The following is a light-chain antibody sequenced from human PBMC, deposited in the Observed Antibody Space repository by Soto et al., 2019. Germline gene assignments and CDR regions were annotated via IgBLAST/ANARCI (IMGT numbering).Light chain of an antibody. V-gene: IGLV1-44*01. Sequence: QSVLTQPPSASGTPGQRVTISCSGSASNIGINTVNWYQQLPRTAPKLLISTNNQRPSGVPDRFSGSKSGTSASLAISGLQSEDEADYFCAAWDDSLKGVVFGGGTKLTVL. CDR3: AAWDDSLKGVV. CDR2: TNN. CDR1: ASNIGINT. J-gene: IGLJ3*02.